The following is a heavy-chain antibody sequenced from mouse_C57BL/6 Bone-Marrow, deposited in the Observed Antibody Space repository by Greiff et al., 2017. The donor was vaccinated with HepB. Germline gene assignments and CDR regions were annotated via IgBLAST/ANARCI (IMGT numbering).Heavy chain of an antibody. D-gene: IGHD4-1*01. V-gene: IGHV3-6*01. CDR2: ISYDGSN. J-gene: IGHJ2*01. CDR3: AREEGLTGTDFDY. CDR1: GYSITSGYY. Sequence: VQLQESGPGLVKPSQSLSLTCSVTGYSITSGYYWNWIRQFPGNKLEWMGYISYDGSNNYNPSLKNRISITRDKSKNQFFLKLNSVTTEDTATYYCAREEGLTGTDFDYWGQGTTLTVSS.